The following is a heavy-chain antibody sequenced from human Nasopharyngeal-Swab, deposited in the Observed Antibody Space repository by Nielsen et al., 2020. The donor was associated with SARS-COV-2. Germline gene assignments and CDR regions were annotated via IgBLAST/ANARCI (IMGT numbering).Heavy chain of an antibody. J-gene: IGHJ4*02. D-gene: IGHD5-18*01. CDR2: ISYDGSNK. CDR1: GFTFSSYA. Sequence: GGSLRLSCAASGFTFSSYAMHWVRQAPGKGLEWVAVISYDGSNKYCADSVKGRFTISRDNSKNTLYLQMNSLRAEDTAVYYCARGSPPRGYSYGYSYWGQGTLVTVSS. V-gene: IGHV3-30-3*01. CDR3: ARGSPPRGYSYGYSY.